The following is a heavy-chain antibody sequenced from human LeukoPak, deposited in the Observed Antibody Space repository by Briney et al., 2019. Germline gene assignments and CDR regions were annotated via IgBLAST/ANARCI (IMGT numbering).Heavy chain of an antibody. J-gene: IGHJ4*02. CDR2: IYYSGTT. Sequence: SETLSLTCTVSGGSISSYYWSWIRQPPGKGLEWIGYIYYSGTTNYNPSLKSRVTISVDTSKNQFSLKLSSVTAADTAVYYCARGVYIAAAHYGYWGQGTLVTVSS. V-gene: IGHV4-59*01. CDR3: ARGVYIAAAHYGY. CDR1: GGSISSYY. D-gene: IGHD6-13*01.